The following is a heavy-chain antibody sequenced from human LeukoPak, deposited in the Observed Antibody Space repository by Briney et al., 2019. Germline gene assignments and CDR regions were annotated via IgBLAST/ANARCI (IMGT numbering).Heavy chain of an antibody. CDR3: ARVQKAGTTDY. CDR2: MYYSGST. J-gene: IGHJ4*02. V-gene: IGHV4-59*02. CDR1: GDSVRSSY. Sequence: PSETLSLTCTVSGDSVRSSYWSWIRQPPGKGLEWIGYMYYSGSTSYSPSLKSRVTMSIDTSRNQFSLKLSSVTPADTAVYYCARVQKAGTTDYWGQGTLVTVSS. D-gene: IGHD1-7*01.